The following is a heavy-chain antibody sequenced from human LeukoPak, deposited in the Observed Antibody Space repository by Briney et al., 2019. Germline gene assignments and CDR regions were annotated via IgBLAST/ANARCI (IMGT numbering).Heavy chain of an antibody. J-gene: IGHJ4*02. D-gene: IGHD3-16*02. CDR1: GYTFTSYG. CDR3: ARGRGSYPTSFIDY. V-gene: IGHV1-69*13. CDR2: IIPIFGTA. Sequence: SVKVSCKASGYTFTSYGISWVRQAPGQGLEWMGGIIPIFGTADYAQKFQGRVTITADESTSTAYMELSSLRSEDTAVYYCARGRGSYPTSFIDYWGQGTLVTVSS.